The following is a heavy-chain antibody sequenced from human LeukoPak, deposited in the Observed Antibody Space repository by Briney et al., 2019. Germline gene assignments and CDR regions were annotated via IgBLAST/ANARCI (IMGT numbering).Heavy chain of an antibody. CDR1: GGSFSGYY. D-gene: IGHD2-15*01. CDR3: ARGLRYCSGGSCANWFDP. Sequence: PSETLSLTCAVYGGSFSGYYWSWIRQPPGKGLEWIGEINHSGSTNYNPSLKSRVTISVDTSKNQFSLKLSSVTAADTAVYYCARGLRYCSGGSCANWFDPWGQGTLVTVSS. V-gene: IGHV4-34*01. CDR2: INHSGST. J-gene: IGHJ5*02.